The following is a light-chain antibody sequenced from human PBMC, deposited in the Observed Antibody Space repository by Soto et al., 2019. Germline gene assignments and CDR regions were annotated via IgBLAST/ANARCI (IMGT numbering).Light chain of an antibody. CDR3: QQYGSAPQT. V-gene: IGKV3-20*01. J-gene: IGKJ1*01. CDR2: GAS. CDR1: QSVNSSY. Sequence: EIVLTQSPGTLSLSPGERATLSCRASQSVNSSYLAWYQQKPGQAPRLLIYGASSRATGIPDRFSGSGSGTDFTLTISRLEPEDFAVYYCQQYGSAPQTLGPGTKVDI.